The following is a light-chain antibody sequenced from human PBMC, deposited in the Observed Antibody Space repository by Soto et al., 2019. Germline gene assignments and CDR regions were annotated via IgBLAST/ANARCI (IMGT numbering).Light chain of an antibody. V-gene: IGKV3-11*01. J-gene: IGKJ5*01. Sequence: EIVLTQSPASLSSSVGERATLTCRASQGVTSYLAWYHQKPGQAPRLLIYDASDMESGIQSRFSGSGSGTDFTLTISSLRPEYVAIYYCHQYSSGRLPFGQGTRL. CDR3: HQYSSGRLP. CDR1: QGVTSY. CDR2: DAS.